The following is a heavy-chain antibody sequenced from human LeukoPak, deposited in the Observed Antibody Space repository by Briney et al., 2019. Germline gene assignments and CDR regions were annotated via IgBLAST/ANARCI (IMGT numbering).Heavy chain of an antibody. D-gene: IGHD3-3*01. CDR1: GGSISSYY. CDR2: IYYSGST. CDR3: ARDREYYDFWSGYYSSRTGFDP. Sequence: SETLSLTCAVSGGSISSYYLSWIRQPPGKGLEWMAYIYYSGSTNYNPSVKSRVTISVDTSKNQFALKLSSVTAADTDVYYCARDREYYDFWSGYYSSRTGFDPWGQGTLVTVSS. V-gene: IGHV4-59*01. J-gene: IGHJ5*02.